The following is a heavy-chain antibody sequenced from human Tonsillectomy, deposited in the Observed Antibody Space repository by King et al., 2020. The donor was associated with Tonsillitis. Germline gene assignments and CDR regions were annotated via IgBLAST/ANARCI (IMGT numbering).Heavy chain of an antibody. J-gene: IGHJ3*01. CDR3: AKPSCSGDRCYQRNDAFDL. D-gene: IGHD2-15*01. Sequence: VQLVESGGALVKPGGSRSSSFTALRFSFGSFAWLWFPRAPGRGVDWIFSFTNFGSQIYSPDPGGGPSTISRDNAKNPLFLQMNSLRAEDAAVYFCAKPSCSGDRCYQRNDAFDLWGLGTLVTVSS. CDR2: FTNFGSQI. V-gene: IGHV3-21*01. CDR1: RFSFGSFA.